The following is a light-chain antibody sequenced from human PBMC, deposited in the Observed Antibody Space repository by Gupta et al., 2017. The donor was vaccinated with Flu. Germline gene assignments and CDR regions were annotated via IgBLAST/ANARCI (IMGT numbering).Light chain of an antibody. CDR3: QQSFSSPFT. V-gene: IGKV1-39*01. J-gene: IGKJ3*01. Sequence: DIQLPQSPPSLSASVGDRVTITCRASQTIDRCLNWYQQRPGKAPKLLIYGASTSQIGVPSRFSGSGSGSDFTLTVSGLLPEDFATYYCQQSFSSPFTFGPGTTVEIK. CDR1: QTIDRC. CDR2: GAS.